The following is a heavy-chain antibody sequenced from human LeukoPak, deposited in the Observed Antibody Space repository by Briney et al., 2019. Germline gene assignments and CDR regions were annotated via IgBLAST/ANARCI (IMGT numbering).Heavy chain of an antibody. Sequence: PGGSLRLPCAASGFTFSSYWMSWVRQAPGKGLEWVANIKQDGSEKYYVDSVMGRFTISRDNAKNSLYLQMNSLRAEDTAVYYCARGTGYYYDDAFDIWGQGTMVTVSS. V-gene: IGHV3-7*01. CDR3: ARGTGYYYDDAFDI. J-gene: IGHJ3*02. CDR2: IKQDGSEK. CDR1: GFTFSSYW. D-gene: IGHD3-22*01.